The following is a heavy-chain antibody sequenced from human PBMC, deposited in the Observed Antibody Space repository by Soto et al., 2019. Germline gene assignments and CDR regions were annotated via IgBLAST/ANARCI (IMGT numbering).Heavy chain of an antibody. J-gene: IGHJ6*02. D-gene: IGHD3-16*02. Sequence: GASVKVSCKASGYTFTSYGISWVRQAPGQGLEWMGWISAYNGNTNYAQKLQGRVTMTTDTSTSTAYMELRSLRSDDTAVYYCARGGSPPGGVIVIYYYYYGMDVWGQGTTVTVSS. CDR2: ISAYNGNT. CDR1: GYTFTSYG. CDR3: ARGGSPPGGVIVIYYYYYGMDV. V-gene: IGHV1-18*01.